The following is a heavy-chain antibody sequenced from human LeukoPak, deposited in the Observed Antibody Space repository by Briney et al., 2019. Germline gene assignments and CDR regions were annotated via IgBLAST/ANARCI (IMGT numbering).Heavy chain of an antibody. J-gene: IGHJ4*02. Sequence: GGSLRLSCAASGFTFSSYGMHWVRQAPGKGLGWVAVISYDGSNKYYADSVKGRFTISRDNSKNTLYLQMNSLRAEDTAVYYCAKTPTITMIVVVLPSYYFDYWGQGTLVTVSS. D-gene: IGHD3-22*01. V-gene: IGHV3-30*18. CDR1: GFTFSSYG. CDR3: AKTPTITMIVVVLPSYYFDY. CDR2: ISYDGSNK.